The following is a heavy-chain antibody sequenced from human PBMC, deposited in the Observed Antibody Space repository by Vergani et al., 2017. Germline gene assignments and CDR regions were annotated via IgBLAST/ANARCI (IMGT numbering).Heavy chain of an antibody. J-gene: IGHJ5*02. CDR1: GGSFSGYY. V-gene: IGHV4-34*01. Sequence: QVQLQQWGAGLLKPSETLSLTCAVYGGSFSGYYWSWIRQPPGKGLEWIGEINHSGSTNYNPSLKSRVTISVDTSKNQFSLKLSSVTAADTAVYYCARVGGSWYLNWFDPWGQGTLVTVTS. CDR2: INHSGST. D-gene: IGHD6-13*01. CDR3: ARVGGSWYLNWFDP.